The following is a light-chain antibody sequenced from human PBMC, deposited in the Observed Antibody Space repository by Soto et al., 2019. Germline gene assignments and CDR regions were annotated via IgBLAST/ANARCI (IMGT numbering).Light chain of an antibody. V-gene: IGLV2-14*03. CDR3: SSFTSNRIYV. CDR2: GVT. J-gene: IGLJ1*01. Sequence: QSALTQPTSVSGSPGQSITISCTGNHNDIGAYDYVSWHQQHPGRAPRLLIHGVTTRPSGISDRFSASKSGLTASLTISGLQPEDEADYYCSSFTSNRIYVFGPGTKLTVL. CDR1: HNDIGAYDY.